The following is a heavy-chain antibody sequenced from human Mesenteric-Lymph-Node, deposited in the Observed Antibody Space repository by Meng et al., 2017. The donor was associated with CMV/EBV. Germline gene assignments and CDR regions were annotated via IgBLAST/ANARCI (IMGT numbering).Heavy chain of an antibody. CDR3: ARDRAYSYGPSGY. V-gene: IGHV1-2*02. Sequence: ASVKVSCKASGYTFTGYYMHWVRQAPGQGLEWMGWINPNSGGTNYAQKFQGRVTMTRDTSISTAYMELSRLRSDDTAVYYCARDRAYSYGPSGYWGQGTLVTVSS. D-gene: IGHD5-18*01. CDR1: GYTFTGYY. CDR2: INPNSGGT. J-gene: IGHJ4*02.